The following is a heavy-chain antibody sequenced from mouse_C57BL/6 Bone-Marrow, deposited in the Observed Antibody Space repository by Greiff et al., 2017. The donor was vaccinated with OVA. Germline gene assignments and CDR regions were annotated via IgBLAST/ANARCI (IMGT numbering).Heavy chain of an antibody. J-gene: IGHJ3*01. D-gene: IGHD1-1*01. V-gene: IGHV1-26*01. CDR3: ARETFITTVVATRTPFAY. Sequence: EVQLQQSGPELVKPGASVKISCKASGYTFTDYYMNWVKQSHGKSLEWIGDINPNNGGTSYNQKFKGKATLTVDKSSSTAYMELRSLTSEDSAVYYCARETFITTVVATRTPFAYWGQGTLVTVSA. CDR2: INPNNGGT. CDR1: GYTFTDYY.